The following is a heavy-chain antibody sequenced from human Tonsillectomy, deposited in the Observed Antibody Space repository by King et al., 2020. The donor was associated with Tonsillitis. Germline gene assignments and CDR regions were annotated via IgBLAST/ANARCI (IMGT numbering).Heavy chain of an antibody. Sequence: VQLVESGGGLVQPGGSLKLSCAASGFTFSGSAMHWVRQASGKGLEWVGRIRTKANSYATTYAESLKGRFTISRDDSKNTAYLQMNSLKTEDTAVYYCTNVKIVAYDAFDIWGQGKMVTGSS. J-gene: IGHJ3*02. CDR3: TNVKIVAYDAFDI. V-gene: IGHV3-73*02. CDR2: IRTKANSYAT. CDR1: GFTFSGSA. D-gene: IGHD5-12*01.